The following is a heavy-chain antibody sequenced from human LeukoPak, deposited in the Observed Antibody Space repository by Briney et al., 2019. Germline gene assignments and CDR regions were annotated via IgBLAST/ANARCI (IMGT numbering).Heavy chain of an antibody. V-gene: IGHV3-33*06. J-gene: IGHJ4*02. Sequence: GGSLRLSCAASGFTFSSYGMHWVRQAPGKGLEWVAVIWYDGSNKYYADSVKGRFTISRDNSKNTLYLQMNSLRAEDTAVYYCAKDSSEQWLAYYFDYWGQGTPVTVSS. D-gene: IGHD6-19*01. CDR2: IWYDGSNK. CDR1: GFTFSSYG. CDR3: AKDSSEQWLAYYFDY.